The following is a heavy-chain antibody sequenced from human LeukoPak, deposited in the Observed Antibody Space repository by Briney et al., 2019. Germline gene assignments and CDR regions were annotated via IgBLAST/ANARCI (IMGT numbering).Heavy chain of an antibody. CDR2: LYWDDDE. CDR3: ATGYASSWYYYGMDV. Sequence: SGPTLVNPPQTLTLTCTFSGFSLSTSGVGVVWIRQPPGKALEWLALLYWDDDERYSPSLKSRLTITKDTSKNQVVLTMTNMDPVDTATYYCATGYASSWYYYGMDVWGQGTTVTVSS. D-gene: IGHD2-2*01. V-gene: IGHV2-5*02. CDR1: GFSLSTSGVG. J-gene: IGHJ6*02.